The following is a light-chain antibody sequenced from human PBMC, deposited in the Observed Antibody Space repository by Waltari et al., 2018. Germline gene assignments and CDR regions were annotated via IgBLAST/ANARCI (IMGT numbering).Light chain of an antibody. CDR2: QDV. CDR3: QAWDSGTYYV. Sequence: ELTHPPSLSVSPGQTATISCSGDKLGDKYASLYQQKPGRSPVLVIYQDVKRPSGIPERFSGSNSGDTATLTITETQSLDEADYYCQAWDSGTYYVFGSGTKVTVL. V-gene: IGLV3-1*01. J-gene: IGLJ1*01. CDR1: KLGDKY.